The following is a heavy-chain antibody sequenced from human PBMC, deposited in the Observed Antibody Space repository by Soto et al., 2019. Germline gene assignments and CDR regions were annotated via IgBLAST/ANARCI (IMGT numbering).Heavy chain of an antibody. D-gene: IGHD3-9*01. V-gene: IGHV3-33*01. CDR1: GFTFISYG. J-gene: IGHJ6*02. CDR2: IWYDGSNK. CDR3: ARGGLGRYFDWPPPERYYYYGMDV. Sequence: GGSLRLSCAASGFTFISYGMHWVRQAPGKGLEWVAVIWYDGSNKYYADSVKGRFTISRDNSKNTLYLQMNSLRAEDTAVYYCARGGLGRYFDWPPPERYYYYGMDVWGQGTTVTVSS.